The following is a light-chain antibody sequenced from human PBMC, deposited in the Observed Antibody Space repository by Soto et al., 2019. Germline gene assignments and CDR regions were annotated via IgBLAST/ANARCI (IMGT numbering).Light chain of an antibody. CDR3: QQYNNWPFS. CDR2: DAS. V-gene: IGKV3-15*01. CDR1: QSVGSN. J-gene: IGKJ5*01. Sequence: EIVMTHSPATLSVSPGGRVTLSCRARQSVGSNLAWYQQTPGQAPRVVIYDASTRATVIPARFSGSGSGTDFTLTISGLQSEDSAVYFCQQYNNWPFSFGQGTRLEI.